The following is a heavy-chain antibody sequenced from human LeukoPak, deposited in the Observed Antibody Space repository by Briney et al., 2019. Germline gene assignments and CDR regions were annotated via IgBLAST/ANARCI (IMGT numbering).Heavy chain of an antibody. Sequence: PGGSLRPSCAASGFTFSTNAMTWVRQAPGKGLEWLSSISGGGDSTYYADSVKGRFTISRDNSKNTLFLQMNSLRADDTAVYYCARDLRYFDSWENFDYWGQGTLVTVSS. D-gene: IGHD3-9*01. CDR2: ISGGGDST. V-gene: IGHV3-23*01. CDR3: ARDLRYFDSWENFDY. J-gene: IGHJ4*02. CDR1: GFTFSTNA.